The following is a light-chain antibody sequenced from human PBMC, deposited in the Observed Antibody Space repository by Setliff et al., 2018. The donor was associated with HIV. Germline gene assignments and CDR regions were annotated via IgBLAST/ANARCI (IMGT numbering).Light chain of an antibody. J-gene: IGLJ1*01. CDR3: SASRPSRTLVV. V-gene: IGLV2-14*01. Sequence: QSALARPASVSGSPGQSITISCTGTNSDIGGYNYVSWYQQLPGEAPKLIIFQLINRPSGVSDRFSGSKSGNTASLTISGLQAEDEADYYCSASRPSRTLVVFGTGTKVTVL. CDR1: NSDIGGYNY. CDR2: QLI.